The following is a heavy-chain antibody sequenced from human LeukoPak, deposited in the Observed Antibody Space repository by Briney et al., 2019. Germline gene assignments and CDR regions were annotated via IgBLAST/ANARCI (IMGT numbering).Heavy chain of an antibody. CDR1: GFTFSSYG. CDR2: IRYDGSNK. D-gene: IGHD2-15*01. Sequence: GGSLRLSCAASGFTFSSYGMHWVRQAPGKGLEWVAFIRYDGSNKYYADSVKGRFTISRDNSKNTLYLQMNSLRAEDTAVYYCAKNTAIVVVVAATALDPWGQGTLVTVSS. V-gene: IGHV3-30*02. CDR3: AKNTAIVVVVAATALDP. J-gene: IGHJ5*02.